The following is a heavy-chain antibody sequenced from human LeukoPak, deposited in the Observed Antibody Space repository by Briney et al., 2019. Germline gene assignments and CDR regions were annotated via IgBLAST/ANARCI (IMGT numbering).Heavy chain of an antibody. CDR3: TRGAGWLIDY. J-gene: IGHJ4*02. CDR1: DDSISDYY. V-gene: IGHV4-59*01. Sequence: SETLSLTCTVSDDSISDYYRGWIRQPPGKGLEWIGNFHNSGTSTYNPSLKSRVTISADTFKNQFSLKLNSLTTADTAVYYCTRGAGWLIDYWGQGILVTVSS. CDR2: FHNSGTS. D-gene: IGHD3-16*01.